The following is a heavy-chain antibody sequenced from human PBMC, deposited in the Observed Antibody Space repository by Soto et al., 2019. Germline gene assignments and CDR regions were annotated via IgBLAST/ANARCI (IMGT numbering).Heavy chain of an antibody. D-gene: IGHD5-18*01. CDR2: INAGNGNT. CDR3: ARDEHSYGYRPHDY. CDR1: GYTFTSYA. Sequence: GASVKVSCKASGYTFTSYAMHWVRQAPGQRLEWMGWINAGNGNTKYSQKFQGRGTITRDTSASTAYMELSSLRSEDTAVYYCARDEHSYGYRPHDYWGQGTPVTVSS. V-gene: IGHV1-3*01. J-gene: IGHJ4*02.